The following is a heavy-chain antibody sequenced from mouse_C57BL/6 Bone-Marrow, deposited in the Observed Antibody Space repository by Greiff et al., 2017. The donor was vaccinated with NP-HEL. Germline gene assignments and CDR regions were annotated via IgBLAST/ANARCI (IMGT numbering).Heavy chain of an antibody. CDR1: GFTFSDYY. V-gene: IGHV5-16*01. CDR2: INYDGSST. Sequence: EVQLVESEGGLVQPGSSMKLSCTASGFTFSDYYMAWVRQVPEKGLEWVANINYDGSSTYYLDSLKSRFIISRDNAKNILYLQMSSLKSEDTATYYCARDRRRGGYAMDYWGQGTSVTVSS. J-gene: IGHJ4*01. CDR3: ARDRRRGGYAMDY.